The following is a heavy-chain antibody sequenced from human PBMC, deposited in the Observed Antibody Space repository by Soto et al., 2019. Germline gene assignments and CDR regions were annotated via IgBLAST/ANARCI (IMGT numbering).Heavy chain of an antibody. V-gene: IGHV1-2*02. Sequence: QVQLVQSGAEVKKPGASVEVSCKASGYTFTGYYIHWVRQAPGQGLEWMGWINPNSGGTNYAQEVQGRVTMTRDTSISTAHMELSRLRSDDTAVYYCARSPMGYCTSSTCQGTWFDPWGQGTLVTVSS. J-gene: IGHJ5*02. CDR3: ARSPMGYCTSSTCQGTWFDP. CDR1: GYTFTGYY. D-gene: IGHD2-2*01. CDR2: INPNSGGT.